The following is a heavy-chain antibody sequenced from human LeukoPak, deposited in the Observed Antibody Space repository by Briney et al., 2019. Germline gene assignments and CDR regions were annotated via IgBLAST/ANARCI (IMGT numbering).Heavy chain of an antibody. Sequence: GGSLRLSCAASGFTFSGYWMSWVRQAPGKGLEWVANINEDESIKHYVDSVKGRFTISRDNAKNSVFLQMNSLRDEDTALYYCATSDDSSGSDWGQGILVTVSS. CDR3: ATSDDSSGSD. V-gene: IGHV3-7*01. CDR1: GFTFSGYW. J-gene: IGHJ4*02. CDR2: INEDESIK. D-gene: IGHD3-22*01.